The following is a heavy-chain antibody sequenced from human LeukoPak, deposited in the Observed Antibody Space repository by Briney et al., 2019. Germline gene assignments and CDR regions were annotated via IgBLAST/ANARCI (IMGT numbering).Heavy chain of an antibody. D-gene: IGHD6-13*01. J-gene: IGHJ4*02. CDR2: SRNKADSYTA. Sequence: GGSLRLSCAASGFTFSDSFMSWVRQAPGKGLEWVGRSRNKADSYTAEYATSVKGRFTISRDESKNSLYLQISSLETEDAAVYYCATSSWYRLAYWGQGSLVTVSS. V-gene: IGHV3-72*01. CDR1: GFTFSDSF. CDR3: ATSSWYRLAY.